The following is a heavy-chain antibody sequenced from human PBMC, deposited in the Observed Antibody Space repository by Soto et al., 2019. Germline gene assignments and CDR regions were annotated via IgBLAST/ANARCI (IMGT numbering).Heavy chain of an antibody. CDR3: ARERAITIFGVVNTNYYYYMDV. J-gene: IGHJ6*03. CDR2: IYSGGST. Sequence: GGSLRLSCAASGFTVSSNYMSWVRQAPGKGLEWVSVIYSGGSTYYADSVKGRFTISRHNSKNTLYLQMNSLRAEDTAVYYCARERAITIFGVVNTNYYYYMDVWGKGTTVTV. V-gene: IGHV3-53*04. D-gene: IGHD3-3*01. CDR1: GFTVSSNY.